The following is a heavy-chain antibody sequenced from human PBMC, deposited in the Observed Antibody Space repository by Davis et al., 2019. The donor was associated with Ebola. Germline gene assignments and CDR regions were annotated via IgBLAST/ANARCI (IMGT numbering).Heavy chain of an antibody. CDR3: ASLRGYSGYELDY. Sequence: GSLRLSCAVYGGSFSGYYWSWIRQPPGKGLEWIGEINHSGSTNYNPSLKSRVTISVDTSKNQFSLKLSSVTAADTAVYYCASLRGYSGYELDYWGQGTLVTVSS. V-gene: IGHV4-34*01. CDR1: GGSFSGYY. CDR2: INHSGST. D-gene: IGHD5-12*01. J-gene: IGHJ4*02.